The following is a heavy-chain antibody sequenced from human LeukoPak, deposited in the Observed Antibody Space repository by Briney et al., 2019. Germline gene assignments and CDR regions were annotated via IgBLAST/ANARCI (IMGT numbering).Heavy chain of an antibody. D-gene: IGHD3-22*01. CDR2: IYGDGGT. V-gene: IGHV3-66*01. CDR1: GFSVSSDY. J-gene: IGHJ5*02. CDR3: ASAYYYDSSNYYSFDP. Sequence: GGSLRLSCAASGFSVSSDYMTWVRQAPGKGLEWVSVIYGDGGTKYADSVKGRFTISRDDAKNSLYLQMNSLRAEDTAVYYCASAYYYDSSNYYSFDPWGQGTLVTVFS.